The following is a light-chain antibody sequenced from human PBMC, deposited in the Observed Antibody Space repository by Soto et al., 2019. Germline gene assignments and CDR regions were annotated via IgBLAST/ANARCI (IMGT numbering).Light chain of an antibody. V-gene: IGLV2-23*01. CDR2: EGS. Sequence: QSALTQPASVSGSPGQSITISCTGTSSDVRSYNLVSWYQQHPGKAPKLMIYEGSKRPSGVSNRFSGSKSGNTASLTISRLKAEDEADSHCCAYAGSSHVAFGGGTKLTVL. CDR3: CAYAGSSHVA. J-gene: IGLJ2*01. CDR1: SSDVRSYNL.